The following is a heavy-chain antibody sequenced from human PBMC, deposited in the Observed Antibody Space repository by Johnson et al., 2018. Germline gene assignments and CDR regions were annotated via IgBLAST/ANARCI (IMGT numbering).Heavy chain of an antibody. CDR2: INHSGST. D-gene: IGHD5-18*01. Sequence: QVQLQQWGAGLLKPSETLSLTCAVYGGSFSGYYWSWIRQPPGKGLEWIGEINHSGSTNYNPSLKSRVTISVDTSKNQFSLKLSSVTAADTAVYYCAKGSHSYGGYMDVWGKGTTVTVSS. CDR3: AKGSHSYGGYMDV. CDR1: GGSFSGYY. V-gene: IGHV4-34*01. J-gene: IGHJ6*03.